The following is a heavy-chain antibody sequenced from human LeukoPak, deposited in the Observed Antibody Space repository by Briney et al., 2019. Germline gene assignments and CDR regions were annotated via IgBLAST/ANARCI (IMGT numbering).Heavy chain of an antibody. CDR2: SSPAGSDI. CDR3: VRAREMDV. D-gene: IGHD1-26*01. V-gene: IGHV3-21*05. Sequence: GGSLRLSCAGSGFTFINYNMNWVRQAPGRGPEWVSFSSPAGSDIYYADSVRGRLTTSRDDARNSLFLQMNSLRAEDTAVYYCVRAREMDVWGKGTTVTVTS. J-gene: IGHJ6*04. CDR1: GFTFINYN.